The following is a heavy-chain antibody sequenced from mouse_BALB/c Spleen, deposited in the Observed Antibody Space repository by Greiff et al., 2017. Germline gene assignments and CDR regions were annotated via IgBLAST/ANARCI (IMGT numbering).Heavy chain of an antibody. J-gene: IGHJ3*01. D-gene: IGHD1-1*02. CDR3: ARSLEVGGFAY. CDR1: GYSITSDYA. CDR2: ISYSGST. Sequence: EVKLVESGPGLVKPSQSLSLTCTVTGYSITSDYAWNWIRQFPGNKLEWMGYISYSGSTSYNPSLKSRISITRDTSKNQFFLQLNSVTTEDTATYYCARSLEVGGFAYWGQGTLVTVSA. V-gene: IGHV3-2*02.